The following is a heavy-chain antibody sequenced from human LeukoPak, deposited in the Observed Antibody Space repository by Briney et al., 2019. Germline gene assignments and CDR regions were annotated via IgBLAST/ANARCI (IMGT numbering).Heavy chain of an antibody. D-gene: IGHD3-16*01. V-gene: IGHV3-23*01. Sequence: GGSLRLSCAASGFTFSTSWMSWVRQAPGKGLEWVSAISGSGGSTYYADSVKGRFTISRDNSKNTLYLQMNSLRAEDTAVYYCAKDLQGEFDYWGQGTLVTVSS. J-gene: IGHJ4*02. CDR3: AKDLQGEFDY. CDR1: GFTFSTSW. CDR2: ISGSGGST.